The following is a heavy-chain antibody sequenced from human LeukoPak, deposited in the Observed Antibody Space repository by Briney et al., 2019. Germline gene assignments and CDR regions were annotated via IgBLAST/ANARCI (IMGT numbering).Heavy chain of an antibody. J-gene: IGHJ3*02. CDR3: ARGGDSSGSIRSAFDI. V-gene: IGHV3-33*08. Sequence: GGSLRLSCAASGFTFRSSGMHWVRQAPGRGLEWVAVIWYEGSDKHYADSVKGRFTISRDNSKNMVCLQMNSLRAEDTAVYYCARGGDSSGSIRSAFDIWGQGTMVTVSS. D-gene: IGHD3-22*01. CDR1: GFTFRSSG. CDR2: IWYEGSDK.